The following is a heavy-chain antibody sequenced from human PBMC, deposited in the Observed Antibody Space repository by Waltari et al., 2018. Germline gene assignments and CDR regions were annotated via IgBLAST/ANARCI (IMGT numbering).Heavy chain of an antibody. Sequence: EVQLVQSGAEVKKPGATVKISCKVSGYTFTDYYMHWVQQAPGKGLEWMGRVDPTEGETVYAEKFQGRVPITADTSTDTAYRELSSLRSEDTAVYYCATSRYCSSTSCYDDYYYMDVWGKGTTVTISS. CDR1: GYTFTDYY. D-gene: IGHD2-2*01. CDR2: VDPTEGET. V-gene: IGHV1-69-2*01. CDR3: ATSRYCSSTSCYDDYYYMDV. J-gene: IGHJ6*03.